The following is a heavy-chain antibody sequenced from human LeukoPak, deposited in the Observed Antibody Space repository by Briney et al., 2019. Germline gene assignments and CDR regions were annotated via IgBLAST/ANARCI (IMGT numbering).Heavy chain of an antibody. V-gene: IGHV4-34*01. Sequence: SETLSLTCAVYGGSFSGYYWSWIRQPPGKGLEWIGEINHSGSTNYNPSLKSRVTISVDTSKNQFSLKLSSVTAADTAVYYCARDFEMTWFDPWGQGTLVTVSS. CDR3: ARDFEMTWFDP. CDR2: INHSGST. J-gene: IGHJ5*02. D-gene: IGHD3-9*01. CDR1: GGSFSGYY.